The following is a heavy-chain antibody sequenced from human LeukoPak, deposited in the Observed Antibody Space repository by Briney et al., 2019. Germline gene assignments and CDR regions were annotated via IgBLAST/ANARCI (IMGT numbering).Heavy chain of an antibody. Sequence: PSETLSLTCGVSGTSFTSYYWSWIRQPPGKGLEWIGEINHSGSTNYNPSLKSRVTISVDTSKNQFSLKLSSVTAADTAVYYCARARLRLRPLDAFDIWGQGTMVTVSS. CDR2: INHSGST. J-gene: IGHJ3*02. V-gene: IGHV4-34*01. D-gene: IGHD3-16*01. CDR3: ARARLRLRPLDAFDI. CDR1: GTSFTSYY.